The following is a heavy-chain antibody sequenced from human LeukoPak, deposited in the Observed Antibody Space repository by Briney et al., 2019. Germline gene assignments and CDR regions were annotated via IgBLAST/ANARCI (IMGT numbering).Heavy chain of an antibody. CDR3: TSRDCSSTSCYRDPTYYYYYMDV. CDR2: IRSKANSYAT. J-gene: IGHJ6*03. Sequence: GESLKLSCEASGFTFSGSARHWVRQASGKGLEWVGRIRSKANSYATAYAASVKGRFTISRDDSKNTAYLQMNSLKTEDTAVYYCTSRDCSSTSCYRDPTYYYYYMDVWGKGTTVTVSS. V-gene: IGHV3-73*01. D-gene: IGHD2-2*01. CDR1: GFTFSGSA.